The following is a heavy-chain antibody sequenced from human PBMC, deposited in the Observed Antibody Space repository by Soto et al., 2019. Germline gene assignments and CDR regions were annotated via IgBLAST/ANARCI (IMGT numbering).Heavy chain of an antibody. J-gene: IGHJ5*02. CDR1: SDSISSGGYS. Sequence: PSXSLSLTWAVSSDSISSGGYSWSCIRQPPWKGLEWIGYIYHSGSTYYNPSLKSRVTISVDRSKNQFSLKLSSVTAANTAAYYCARVQGPWGQATLVTVCS. CDR2: IYHSGST. CDR3: ARVQGP. V-gene: IGHV4-30-2*01.